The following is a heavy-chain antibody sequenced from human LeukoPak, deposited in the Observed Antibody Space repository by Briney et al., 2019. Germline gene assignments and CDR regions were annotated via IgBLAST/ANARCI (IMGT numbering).Heavy chain of an antibody. V-gene: IGHV1-2*02. CDR1: GYTFTSYY. CDR2: INPNSGGT. J-gene: IGHJ3*02. Sequence: GASVKVSCKASGYTFTSYYMHWVRQAPGQGLEWMGWINPNSGGTNYAQKFQGRVTMTRDTSISTAYMELSRLRSDDTAVYYCARGHEITFGGVIVFWAFDIWGQGTMVTVSS. CDR3: ARGHEITFGGVIVFWAFDI. D-gene: IGHD3-16*02.